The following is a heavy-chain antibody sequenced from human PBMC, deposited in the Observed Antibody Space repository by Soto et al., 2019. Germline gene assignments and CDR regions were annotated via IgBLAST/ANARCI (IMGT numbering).Heavy chain of an antibody. D-gene: IGHD2-21*02. V-gene: IGHV4-31*03. J-gene: IGHJ6*03. CDR3: ARSLPGVTVSYMDI. CDR2: IYYRGTA. CDR1: GGSITGGFSY. Sequence: QLQLREPGPGLVQPAQTLSLTCTVAGGSITGGFSYWTWVRQHPGQGLEWVGHIYYRGTAYYNPSLRRRVALSVDPSQNRFSLKLSSGTAADTAIYFCARSLPGVTVSYMDIWGEGTTVTVSS.